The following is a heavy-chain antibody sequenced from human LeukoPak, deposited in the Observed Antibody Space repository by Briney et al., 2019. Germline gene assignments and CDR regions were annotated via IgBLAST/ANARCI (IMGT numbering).Heavy chain of an antibody. CDR2: IYSGGNT. CDR1: GFTVTYNS. D-gene: IGHD1-26*01. CDR3: VRDYRGGWNDY. J-gene: IGHJ4*02. V-gene: IGHV3-66*01. Sequence: GGSLRLSCAASGFTVTYNSMSWVRQAPGKGLEWVSLIYSGGNTYYSDSVKGRFTISRDNARNSLYLQMNNVRVDDTAVYYCVRDYRGGWNDYWGQGTQVTVSS.